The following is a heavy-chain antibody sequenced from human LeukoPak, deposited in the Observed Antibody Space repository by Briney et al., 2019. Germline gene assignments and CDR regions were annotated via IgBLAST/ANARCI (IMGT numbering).Heavy chain of an antibody. V-gene: IGHV1-18*01. CDR3: ARGAVVVPAVYDY. Sequence: SVNVSCRASGYTSTSYGIGWVRQAPGQGGEWMGWISTSNGNTNYAQTLQGRVTMTTDTSTSTAYLELRSLRSDDTAVYYCARGAVVVPAVYDYWGQGTLVTVSS. D-gene: IGHD2-2*01. CDR2: ISTSNGNT. J-gene: IGHJ4*02. CDR1: GYTSTSYG.